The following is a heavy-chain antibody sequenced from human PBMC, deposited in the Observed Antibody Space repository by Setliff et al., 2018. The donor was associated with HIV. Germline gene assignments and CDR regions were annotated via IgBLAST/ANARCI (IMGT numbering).Heavy chain of an antibody. CDR3: ARDLSISNPYYDILTGPGVY. D-gene: IGHD3-9*01. CDR2: INPSGGST. J-gene: IGHJ4*02. Sequence: ASVKVSCKASGYTFTSYHMYWVRQAPGQGPEWMGAINPSGGSTRYAQKFQGRVTMTRDTSTSTVYMELSSLRSEDTAVYYCARDLSISNPYYDILTGPGVYWGQGTLVTVSS. CDR1: GYTFTSYH. V-gene: IGHV1-46*01.